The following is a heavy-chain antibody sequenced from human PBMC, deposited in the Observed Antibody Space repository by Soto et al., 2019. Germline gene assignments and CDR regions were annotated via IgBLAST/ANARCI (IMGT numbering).Heavy chain of an antibody. CDR1: GGSLSDYY. Sequence: QVQLQQWGAGLLKPSETLSLTCAVSGGSLSDYYWPWIRQSPGKGLEWIGEIHPRGSTYYNPSLRSRVTISVDTSKNQLSLKPTSLTAADTAMYYCARGRDEYKLGNVWGHGTTVTVSS. CDR2: IHPRGST. J-gene: IGHJ6*02. V-gene: IGHV4-34*01. D-gene: IGHD1-1*01. CDR3: ARGRDEYKLGNV.